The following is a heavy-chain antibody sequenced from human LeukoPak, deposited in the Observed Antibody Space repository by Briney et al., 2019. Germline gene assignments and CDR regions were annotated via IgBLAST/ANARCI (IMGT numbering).Heavy chain of an antibody. D-gene: IGHD2-21*02. CDR2: IYYSGST. Sequence: PSETLSLTCTVSGGSISSSSYYWGWIRQPPGKGLEWIGSIYYSGSTYYNPSLKSRVTISVDTSKNQFSLKLSSVTAADTAVYYCAREAPRRYCGGDCYSDYWGQGTLVTVSS. CDR3: AREAPRRYCGGDCYSDY. CDR1: GGSISSSSYY. J-gene: IGHJ4*02. V-gene: IGHV4-39*07.